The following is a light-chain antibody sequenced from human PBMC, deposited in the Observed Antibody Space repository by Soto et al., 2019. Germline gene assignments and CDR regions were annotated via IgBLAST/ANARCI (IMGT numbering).Light chain of an antibody. Sequence: QSVLTQPPSVSGAPGQRVTISCTGSSSNIGAGYDVHWYQQLPGTAPKLLIYGNSNRPSGVPDRFSGSKSGTSASLAITGLQAEDEADYYCQSYASSLHGVFGGGTKLTVL. V-gene: IGLV1-40*01. CDR3: QSYASSLHGV. CDR2: GNS. J-gene: IGLJ2*01. CDR1: SSNIGAGYD.